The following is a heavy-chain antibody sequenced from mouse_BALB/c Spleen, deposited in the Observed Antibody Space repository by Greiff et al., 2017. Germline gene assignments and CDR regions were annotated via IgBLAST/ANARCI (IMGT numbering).Heavy chain of an antibody. J-gene: IGHJ2*01. Sequence: EVKLVESGGGLVKPGGSLKLSCAASGFTFSSFGMHWVRQAPEKGLEWVAYISSGSSTIYYADTVKGRFTISRDNPKNTLFLQMTSLRSEDTAMYYCARGGFTPYYFDYWGQGTTLTVSS. V-gene: IGHV5-17*02. CDR2: ISSGSSTI. CDR1: GFTFSSFG. CDR3: ARGGFTPYYFDY.